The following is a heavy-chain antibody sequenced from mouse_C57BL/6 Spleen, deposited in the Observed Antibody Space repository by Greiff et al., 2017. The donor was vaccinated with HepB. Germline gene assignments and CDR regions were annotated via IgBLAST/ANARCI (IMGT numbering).Heavy chain of an antibody. J-gene: IGHJ3*01. CDR2: IHPNSGST. Sequence: QVQLQQSGAELVKPGASVKLSCKASGYTFTSYWMHWVKQRPGQGLEWIGMIHPNSGSTNYNEKFKSKATLTVDKSSSTAYMQLSSLTSEDSAVYYCARGDSSGYVSYWGQGTLVTVSA. V-gene: IGHV1-64*01. D-gene: IGHD3-2*02. CDR3: ARGDSSGYVSY. CDR1: GYTFTSYW.